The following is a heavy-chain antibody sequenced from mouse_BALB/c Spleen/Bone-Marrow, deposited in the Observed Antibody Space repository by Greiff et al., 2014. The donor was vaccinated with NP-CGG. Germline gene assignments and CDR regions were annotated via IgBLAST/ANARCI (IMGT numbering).Heavy chain of an antibody. CDR1: GFTFSDYY. CDR2: ISDGGSYT. Sequence: DVHLVESGGGLVKPGGSLKLSCAASGFTFSDYYMYWVRQTPEKRLEWVATISDGGSYTYYPDSVKGRFTISRDIAKNNLYLQMSCLKSEDTAMYYCARDRGVQGYAMDYWGQGTSVTVSS. J-gene: IGHJ4*01. D-gene: IGHD2-14*01. CDR3: ARDRGVQGYAMDY. V-gene: IGHV5-4*02.